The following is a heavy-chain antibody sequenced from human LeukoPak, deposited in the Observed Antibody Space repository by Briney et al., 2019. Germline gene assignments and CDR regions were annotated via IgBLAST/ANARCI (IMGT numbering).Heavy chain of an antibody. J-gene: IGHJ6*03. V-gene: IGHV3-21*04. CDR1: GFTFSSYS. D-gene: IGHD3-9*01. CDR2: ISSSSSYI. CDR3: AKGGGFDWLNYYYMDV. Sequence: GGSLRLSCAASGFTFSSYSMNWRRQAPGKGLELVSSISSSSSYIYYAYPVKARFTITRENSKNILYLQMNSLRADDTAVYYCAKGGGFDWLNYYYMDVWGKGTTVIISS.